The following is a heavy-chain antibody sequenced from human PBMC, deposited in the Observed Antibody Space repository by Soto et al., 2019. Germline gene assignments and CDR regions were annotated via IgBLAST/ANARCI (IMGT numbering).Heavy chain of an antibody. CDR3: AKAQYSSAWGYAFDM. Sequence: EVQLVESGGGLVQPGRSLRLSCAASGFTFDDYAMHWVRQVPGKGLEWVSGISWNSGSIDYADSVKGRFTISRDNAKNALYVQMNSLRAEDTALYFCAKAQYSSAWGYAFDMWGQGTKVTVSS. J-gene: IGHJ3*02. D-gene: IGHD6-19*01. CDR1: GFTFDDYA. V-gene: IGHV3-9*01. CDR2: ISWNSGSI.